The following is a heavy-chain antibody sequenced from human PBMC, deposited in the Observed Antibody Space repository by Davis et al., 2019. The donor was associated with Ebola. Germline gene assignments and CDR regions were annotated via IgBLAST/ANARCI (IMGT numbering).Heavy chain of an antibody. CDR2: IYPGDSDT. Sequence: PGGSLRLSCQRSGYSFTTYWIGWVRQMPGKGLEWMGIIYPGDSDTRYSPSFQGQVPISADKSISTAFLQWSGLKASDTGMYYCARAVSPVDSWGQGTLVTVSS. CDR3: ARAVSPVDS. CDR1: GYSFTTYW. J-gene: IGHJ4*02. V-gene: IGHV5-51*01.